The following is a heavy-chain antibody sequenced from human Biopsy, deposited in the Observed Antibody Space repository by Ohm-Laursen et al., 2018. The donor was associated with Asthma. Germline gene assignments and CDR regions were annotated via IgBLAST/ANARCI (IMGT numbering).Heavy chain of an antibody. CDR1: GGTFNTYV. D-gene: IGHD2-2*01. Sequence: SVKVSCKPLGGTFNTYVIGWVRQAPGQGLEWMGGINSVFGTTTYPQKFQDRVTITADDSTSTVYIEFSSLRSEDTAVYYCARKAGSFISRTCFSLDFWGQGTLVTVSS. CDR2: INSVFGTT. V-gene: IGHV1-69*13. J-gene: IGHJ4*02. CDR3: ARKAGSFISRTCFSLDF.